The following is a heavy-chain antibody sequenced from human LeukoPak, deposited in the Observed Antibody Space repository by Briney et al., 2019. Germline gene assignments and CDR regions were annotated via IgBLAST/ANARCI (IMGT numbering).Heavy chain of an antibody. V-gene: IGHV1-18*01. Sequence: ASVKVSCKASGYTFTSYGISWVRQAPGQGLEWMGWISAYNGNTNYAQKLQGRVTMTTDTSTSTAYMELSSLRSEDTAVYYCATMEDHDYGDYDFSYWGQGTLVTVSS. CDR2: ISAYNGNT. D-gene: IGHD4-17*01. J-gene: IGHJ4*02. CDR3: ATMEDHDYGDYDFSY. CDR1: GYTFTSYG.